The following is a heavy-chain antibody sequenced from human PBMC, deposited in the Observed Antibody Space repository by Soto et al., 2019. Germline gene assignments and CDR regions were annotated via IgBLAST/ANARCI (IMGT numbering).Heavy chain of an antibody. Sequence: QVQLQESGPGLVKPSETLSLTCTVSGGSVSSGSYYWSWIRQPPGKGLEWIGYIYYSGSTNYNPSLQSRVTISVDTSKNQFSLKLSSVTPADTAVYYWAGGVAVAVPYYFDYWGQGTLVTVSS. V-gene: IGHV4-61*01. CDR3: AGGVAVAVPYYFDY. D-gene: IGHD6-19*01. CDR2: IYYSGST. J-gene: IGHJ4*02. CDR1: GGSVSSGSYY.